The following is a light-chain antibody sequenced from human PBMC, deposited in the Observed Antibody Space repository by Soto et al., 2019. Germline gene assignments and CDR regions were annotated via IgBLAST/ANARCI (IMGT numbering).Light chain of an antibody. CDR1: QTISSW. J-gene: IGKJ1*01. Sequence: IELTQSPSTLSGCVGDRGTITCRASQTISSWLAWYKQTPGKAPKLLSYKASTLKSGVPSRFRGSGSGTEFTLTISSLKPDYFATYYCQQYNSIRGTFGQGTKVDI. V-gene: IGKV1-5*03. CDR2: KAS. CDR3: QQYNSIRGT.